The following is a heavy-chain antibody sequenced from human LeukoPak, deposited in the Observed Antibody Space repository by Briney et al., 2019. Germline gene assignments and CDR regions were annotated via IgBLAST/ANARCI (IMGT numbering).Heavy chain of an antibody. CDR1: GFTSSSYA. J-gene: IGHJ6*02. CDR2: ISGSGGST. V-gene: IGHV3-23*01. CDR3: AKSYCSSTSCSWDYYYYGMDV. Sequence: GGSLRLSCAASGFTSSSYAMSWVRQAPGKGLEWVSAISGSGGSTYYADSVKGRFTISRDNSKNTLYLQMNSLRAEDTAVYYCAKSYCSSTSCSWDYYYYGMDVWGQGTTVTVSS. D-gene: IGHD2-2*01.